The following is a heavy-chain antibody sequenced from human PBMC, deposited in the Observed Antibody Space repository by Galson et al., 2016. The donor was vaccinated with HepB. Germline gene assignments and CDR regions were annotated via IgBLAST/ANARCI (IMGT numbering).Heavy chain of an antibody. V-gene: IGHV4-59*01. J-gene: IGHJ4*02. D-gene: IGHD3-10*01. CDR1: GDSISTYY. CDR2: IFYSGST. Sequence: ETLSLTCTVSGDSISTYYWSWIRQPPGKGLEWIGYIFYSGSTKYNPPLRSRVTMSVDTSKNQFSRTLSSVTAADTAVYYCARASKGFLSPSWDYWGQGTLVTVSS. CDR3: ARASKGFLSPSWDY.